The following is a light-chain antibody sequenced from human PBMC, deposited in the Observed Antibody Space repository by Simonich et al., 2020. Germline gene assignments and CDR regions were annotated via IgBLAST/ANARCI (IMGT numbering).Light chain of an antibody. CDR2: WAS. CDR1: QNVLYSSNNKNY. Sequence: DIVMTQSPDSLAGSLGERATINCKSSQNVLYSSNNKNYLAWYQQKPGQPPKLLIYWASTRESGVPARFSGSGSGTDFTLTISSLQAEDVAVYYCQQYYSTPFTFGPGTKVDIK. CDR3: QQYYSTPFT. J-gene: IGKJ3*01. V-gene: IGKV4-1*01.